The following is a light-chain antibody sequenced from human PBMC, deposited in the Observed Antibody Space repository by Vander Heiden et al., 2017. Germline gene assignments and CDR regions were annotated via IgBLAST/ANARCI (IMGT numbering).Light chain of an antibody. CDR3: QHRSTWPGGWS. J-gene: IGKJ1*01. Sequence: EIVLTQSPGTLSLSPGESVTLSCRASQSLSTSLAWYQQRPGQSPRLLIYDVSNRAPGIPARFSGGGSGTDFTLTISSLDPEDFAVYYCQHRSTWPGGWSFGQGTKVEI. CDR2: DVS. CDR1: QSLSTS. V-gene: IGKV3-11*01.